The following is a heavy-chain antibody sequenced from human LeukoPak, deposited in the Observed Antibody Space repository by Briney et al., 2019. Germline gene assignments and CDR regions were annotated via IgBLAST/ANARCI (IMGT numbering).Heavy chain of an antibody. J-gene: IGHJ1*01. CDR1: GGSISSYY. CDR2: IYYSGST. D-gene: IGHD5-18*01. V-gene: IGHV4-59*01. CDR3: ASSVTLGYSYGPEYFQH. Sequence: TSETLSLTCTVSGGSISSYYWSWIRQPPGKGLEWIGYIYYSGSTNYNPSLKSRVTISVDTSKNQFSLKLSSVTAADTAVYYCASSVTLGYSYGPEYFQHWGQGTLVTVSS.